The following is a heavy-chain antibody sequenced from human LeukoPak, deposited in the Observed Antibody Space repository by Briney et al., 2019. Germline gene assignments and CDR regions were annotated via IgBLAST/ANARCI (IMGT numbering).Heavy chain of an antibody. D-gene: IGHD4-11*01. J-gene: IGHJ6*04. CDR3: AGGNSMDV. Sequence: GGSLRLSCAHSLFPPTKPWLYWVREAPGNGDEGVADLKSDGSGISYVDSVKGRFIISRDNARNSLYLQMNSLRVEDTAVYFCAGGNSMDVWGKGNAVIVSS. V-gene: IGHV3-7*03. CDR2: LKSDGSGI. CDR1: LFPPTKPW.